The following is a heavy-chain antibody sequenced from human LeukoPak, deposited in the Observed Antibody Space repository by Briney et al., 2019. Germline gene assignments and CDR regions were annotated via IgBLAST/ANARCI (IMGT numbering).Heavy chain of an antibody. V-gene: IGHV4-59*01. CDR3: ARAKGGSGSYPYYYYMDV. D-gene: IGHD3-10*01. CDR1: GGSISSYY. CDR2: IYYSGST. J-gene: IGHJ6*03. Sequence: PSETLSLTCTVSGGSISSYYWSWIRQPPGKGLEWIGYIYYSGSTNYNPSLKSRVTISVDTSKNQFSLKLSSVTAADTAVYYCARAKGGSGSYPYYYYMDVWGKGTTVTISS.